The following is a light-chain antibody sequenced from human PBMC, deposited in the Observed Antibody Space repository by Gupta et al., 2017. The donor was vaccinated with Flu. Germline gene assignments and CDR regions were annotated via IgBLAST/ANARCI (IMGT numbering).Light chain of an antibody. CDR3: VAWDDSLNGLV. CDR2: GNS. Sequence: QSVVTQSASASGTPGQRVTLSCHGSSSNIGSYAVNWYQQFPGTAPKLLMYGNSQRPSGVPDRFSVSKSGTSASLAISGLQSEDEADYYCVAWDDSLNGLVFGGGTKLTVL. CDR1: SSNIGSYA. J-gene: IGLJ2*01. V-gene: IGLV1-44*01.